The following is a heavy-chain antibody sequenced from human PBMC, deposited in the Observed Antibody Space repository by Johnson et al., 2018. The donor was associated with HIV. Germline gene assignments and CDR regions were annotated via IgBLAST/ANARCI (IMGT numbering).Heavy chain of an antibody. CDR1: GFTFSSYA. V-gene: IGHV3-30-3*02. D-gene: IGHD1-26*01. CDR2: LSYDGCNK. CDR3: AKDQWEQTLNAFDI. Sequence: QVQLVESGGGVVQPGGSLRPSCAASGFTFSSYAMHWVRQAPGKGLEWVAVLSYDGCNKYYADSVKGRFTISRDNSKNTVFLQMNTLRAEDTAVYYCAKDQWEQTLNAFDIWGQGTMVTVSS. J-gene: IGHJ3*02.